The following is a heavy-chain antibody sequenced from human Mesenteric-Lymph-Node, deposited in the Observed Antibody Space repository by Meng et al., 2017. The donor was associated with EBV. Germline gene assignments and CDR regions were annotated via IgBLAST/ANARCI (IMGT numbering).Heavy chain of an antibody. Sequence: QFEVVPSGTEVKEPWALVKVSGKASGYSCIKHGIAWVRQAPGQGLEWLGWINPNTVNPTYAQGFTGRFVFSLDTSVSTAYLQISSLEAEDTGIYYCARFDWLGHYWGQGTLVTVSS. CDR3: ARFDWLGHY. D-gene: IGHD3-9*01. CDR2: INPNTVNP. J-gene: IGHJ4*02. CDR1: GYSCIKHG. V-gene: IGHV7-4-1*02.